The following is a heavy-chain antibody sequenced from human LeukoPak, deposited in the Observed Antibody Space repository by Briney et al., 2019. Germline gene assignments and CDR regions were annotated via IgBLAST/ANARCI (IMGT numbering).Heavy chain of an antibody. CDR1: GFTFASYA. CDR2: ISGGGDT. Sequence: PGGSLRLSCAASGFTFASYAMSWVRQAPGQGLEWVSVISGGGDTNYADSVEGRFTISRDNSKNTLYLQMNSLRVEDTAVYYCAKPQSSGNYGFDYWGQGTLITVSS. J-gene: IGHJ4*02. D-gene: IGHD3-10*01. CDR3: AKPQSSGNYGFDY. V-gene: IGHV3-23*01.